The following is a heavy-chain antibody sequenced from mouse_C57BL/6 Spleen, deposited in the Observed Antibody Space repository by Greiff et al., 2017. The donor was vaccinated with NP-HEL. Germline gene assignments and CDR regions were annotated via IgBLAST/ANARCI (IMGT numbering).Heavy chain of an antibody. D-gene: IGHD2-1*01. V-gene: IGHV3-6*01. CDR1: GYSITSGYY. J-gene: IGHJ3*01. CDR2: ISYDGST. CDR3: ARGGNQFAD. Sequence: EVKLVESGPGLVNPSQSLSLTCSFTGYSITSGYYWNWIRQFPGNKLEWMGYISYDGSTNSNPSLKNRISITRDTSKNQFFLKLNSVTTEDTATYYCARGGNQFADWGQGTLGTVSA.